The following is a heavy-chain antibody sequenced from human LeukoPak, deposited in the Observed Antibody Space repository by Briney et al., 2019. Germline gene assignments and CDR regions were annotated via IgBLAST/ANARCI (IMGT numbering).Heavy chain of an antibody. D-gene: IGHD3-9*01. CDR1: GFTFSSYG. CDR3: AKGSLTGYYNPLQTPVDY. CDR2: ISYDGSNK. V-gene: IGHV3-30*18. J-gene: IGHJ4*02. Sequence: GRSLRLSCAASGFTFSSYGMHWVRQAPGKGLEWVAVISYDGSNKYYADSVKGRFTISRDNSKNTLYLQMNSLRAEDTAVYYCAKGSLTGYYNPLQTPVDYWGQGTLVTVSS.